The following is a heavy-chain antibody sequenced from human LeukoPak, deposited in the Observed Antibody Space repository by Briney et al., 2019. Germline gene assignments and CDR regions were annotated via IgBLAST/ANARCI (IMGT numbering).Heavy chain of an antibody. J-gene: IGHJ4*02. CDR3: AKDYGSGEFYYFDY. CDR1: GFTFSSYA. Sequence: GGSLRLSCAASGFTFSSYAMSWVRQAPGKGLEWVSAISGSGGSTYYADSVKGRFTISRDNSKNTLYLQMNSLRAGDTAVYYCAKDYGSGEFYYFDYWGQGTLVTVSS. CDR2: ISGSGGST. D-gene: IGHD3-10*01. V-gene: IGHV3-23*01.